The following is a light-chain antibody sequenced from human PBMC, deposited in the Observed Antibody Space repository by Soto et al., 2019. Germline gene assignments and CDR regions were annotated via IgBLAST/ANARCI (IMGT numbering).Light chain of an antibody. V-gene: IGLV2-14*01. CDR2: EVS. CDR1: SNDVGGYNY. J-gene: IGLJ1*01. CDR3: SSFTSTSTFF. Sequence: QSALTQPASVSGSPGQSITISCTGTSNDVGGYNYVSWFQQHPGKAPKLLIFEVSNRPSGVSHRFSGSKSGNTASLTIFGLQAEDEADYYCSSFTSTSTFFFGTGTKSPS.